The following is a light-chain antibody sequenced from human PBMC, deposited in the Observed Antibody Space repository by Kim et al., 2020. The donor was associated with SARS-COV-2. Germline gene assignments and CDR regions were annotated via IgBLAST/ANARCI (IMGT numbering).Light chain of an antibody. Sequence: LSPGERATISCRASQSVSSSYLGWYQQRLGQAPRLLIYDASSRATGIPDRFGGNGSGTDFTLTISRLEPEDFAVYYCQQYGSSPYSFGQGTKLEI. CDR1: QSVSSSY. V-gene: IGKV3-20*01. CDR3: QQYGSSPYS. CDR2: DAS. J-gene: IGKJ2*03.